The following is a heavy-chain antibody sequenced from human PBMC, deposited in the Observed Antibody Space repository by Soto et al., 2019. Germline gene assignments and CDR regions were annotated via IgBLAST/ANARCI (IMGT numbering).Heavy chain of an antibody. V-gene: IGHV4-34*01. J-gene: IGHJ4*02. CDR1: GGSFSGYY. Sequence: SETLSLTCAVYGGSFSGYYWSWIRQPPGKGLEWIGEINHSGSTNYNPSLKSRVTISVDTSKNQFSLKLSSVTAADTAVYYCVRQQWLEQWGQGTLVVVSS. CDR3: VRQQWLEQ. D-gene: IGHD6-19*01. CDR2: INHSGST.